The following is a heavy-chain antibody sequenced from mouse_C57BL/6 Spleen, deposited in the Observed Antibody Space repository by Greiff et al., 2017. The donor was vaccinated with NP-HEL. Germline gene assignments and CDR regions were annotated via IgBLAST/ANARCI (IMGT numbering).Heavy chain of an antibody. CDR1: GYTFTSYW. Sequence: QVQLQHPGAELVKPGASVKMSCKASGYTFTSYWITWVKQRPGQGLEWIGDIYPGSGSTNYNEKFKSKATLTVDTSSSTAYMQLSSLTSEDSAVYYCARSPGSSYGDFDYWGQGTTLTVSS. CDR2: IYPGSGST. D-gene: IGHD1-1*01. CDR3: ARSPGSSYGDFDY. V-gene: IGHV1-55*01. J-gene: IGHJ2*01.